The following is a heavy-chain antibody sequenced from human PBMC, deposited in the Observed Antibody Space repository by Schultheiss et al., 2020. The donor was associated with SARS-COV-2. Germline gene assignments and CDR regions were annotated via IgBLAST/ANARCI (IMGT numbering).Heavy chain of an antibody. CDR1: GFTFSSYE. CDR2: ISSSGYTI. CDR3: ARVNHRGGNWFDP. V-gene: IGHV3-48*03. Sequence: GGSLRLSCAASGFTFSSYEMNWVRQAPGKGLEWVSYISSSGYTIYYADSVKGRFTISRDNAKNSLYLQMNSLRAEDTAVYYCARVNHRGGNWFDPWGQGTLVTVSS. D-gene: IGHD3-10*01. J-gene: IGHJ5*02.